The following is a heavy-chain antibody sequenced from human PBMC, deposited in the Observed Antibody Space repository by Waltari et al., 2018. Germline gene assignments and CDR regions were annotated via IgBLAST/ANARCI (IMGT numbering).Heavy chain of an antibody. CDR3: STGGGTSDY. D-gene: IGHD3-16*01. CDR2: IRRKTDGETI. V-gene: IGHV3-15*01. CDR1: GFTFLGAW. Sequence: EVQLVESGGGLVAPGWSLRPSRGASGFTFLGAWMAWIRQAPGNGLGWVGRIRRKTDGETIDYAAPVKGRFSISRDDSRSTLYLQMNSLKIEDAGVYFCSTGGGTSDYWGQGTLVTVSS. J-gene: IGHJ4*02.